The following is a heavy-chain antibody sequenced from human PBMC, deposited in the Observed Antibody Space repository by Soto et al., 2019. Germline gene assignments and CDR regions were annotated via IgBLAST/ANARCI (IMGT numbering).Heavy chain of an antibody. V-gene: IGHV3-21*01. CDR3: ARDREGYCSGGSCYWSDY. CDR2: ISSSSYI. D-gene: IGHD2-15*01. Sequence: GGSLRLSCAASGFTFSSYSMNWVRQAPGKGLEWVSSISSSSYIYYADSVKGRFTISRDNAKNSLYLQMNSLRAEDTAVYYCARDREGYCSGGSCYWSDYWGQGTLVTVSS. CDR1: GFTFSSYS. J-gene: IGHJ4*02.